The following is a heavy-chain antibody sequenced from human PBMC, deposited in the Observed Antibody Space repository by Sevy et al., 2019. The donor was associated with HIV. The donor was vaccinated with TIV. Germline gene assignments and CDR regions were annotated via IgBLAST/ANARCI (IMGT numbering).Heavy chain of an antibody. Sequence: GGSLRLSCEASGYTSGTSGSHGARQAPGRGRGGVSRVNGEGGVTAYADSGKGRFTISRDNAENTMSLQMNSLRAEDTGLYYCVAANSWEDYWGQGTLVTVSS. CDR1: GYTSGTSG. J-gene: IGHJ4*02. CDR2: VNGEGGVT. CDR3: VAANSWEDY. V-gene: IGHV3-74*01. D-gene: IGHD6-13*01.